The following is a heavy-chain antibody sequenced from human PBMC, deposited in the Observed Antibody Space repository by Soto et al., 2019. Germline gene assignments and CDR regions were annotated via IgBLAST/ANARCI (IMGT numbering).Heavy chain of an antibody. D-gene: IGHD6-19*01. Sequence: ASVKVSCKTSGYTFSNYGINWVRQAPGQGLEWMGWISGYNGNTNYAQAVQGRVTMTTDTSTGTVYMELRSLKSDDTAIYYCSRFIMVGGWFDPNYYHGMDVWGQGTTVTVSS. V-gene: IGHV1-18*01. CDR2: ISGYNGNT. J-gene: IGHJ6*02. CDR3: SRFIMVGGWFDPNYYHGMDV. CDR1: GYTFSNYG.